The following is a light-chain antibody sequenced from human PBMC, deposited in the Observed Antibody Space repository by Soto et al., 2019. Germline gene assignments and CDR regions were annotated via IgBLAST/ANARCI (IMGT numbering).Light chain of an antibody. V-gene: IGLV2-14*01. J-gene: IGLJ2*01. CDR2: EVS. CDR1: SSDVGRYNY. Sequence: QSALTQPASVSGSPGQSITISCTGTSSDVGRYNYVSWYQQHPGKAPKLMIYEVSNRPSGVSNRFSGSKSGNTASLTISGLQAEDEADYYCSSFTSSNTLVVFGGGTKLTVL. CDR3: SSFTSSNTLVV.